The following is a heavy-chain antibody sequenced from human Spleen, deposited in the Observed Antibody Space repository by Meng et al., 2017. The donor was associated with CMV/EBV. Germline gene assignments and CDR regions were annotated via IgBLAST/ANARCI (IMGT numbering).Heavy chain of an antibody. CDR1: GYTFISYG. V-gene: IGHV1-18*01. CDR3: ARVSFGSASSDV. J-gene: IGHJ6*02. Sequence: ASVKVSCKASGYTFISYGISWVRQAPGQGLEWMGWISTYNGNTNYAQKVQGRVTMTTDTSTSTAYMELRSLKSDDTAVYYCARVSFGSASSDVWGQGTTVTVSS. D-gene: IGHD3-3*01. CDR2: ISTYNGNT.